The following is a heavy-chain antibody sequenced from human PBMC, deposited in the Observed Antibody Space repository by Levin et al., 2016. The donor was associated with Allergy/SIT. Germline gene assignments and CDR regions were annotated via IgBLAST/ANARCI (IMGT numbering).Heavy chain of an antibody. CDR3: ARRPKWELLNYYYGMDV. CDR1: GFTFSSYS. Sequence: GESLKISCAASGFTFSSYSMNWVRQAPGKGLEWVSSISSSSSYIYYADSVKGRFTISRDNAKNSLYLQMNSLRAEDTAVYYCARRPKWELLNYYYGMDVWGQGTTVTVSS. J-gene: IGHJ6*02. V-gene: IGHV3-21*01. CDR2: ISSSSSYI. D-gene: IGHD1-26*01.